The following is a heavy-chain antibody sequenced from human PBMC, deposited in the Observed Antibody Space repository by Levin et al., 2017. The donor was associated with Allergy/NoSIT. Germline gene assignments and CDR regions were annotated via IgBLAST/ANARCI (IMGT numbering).Heavy chain of an antibody. V-gene: IGHV4-34*01. Sequence: ASETLSLTCAVYGGSFSGYHWSWIRQPPGKGLEWIGEINHSGSTNYNPSLKSRVTISVDTSKNQFSLKLSSVTAADTAVYYCARLVTAAGTGYYGMDVWGQGTTVTVSS. J-gene: IGHJ6*02. CDR3: ARLVTAAGTGYYGMDV. CDR1: GGSFSGYH. D-gene: IGHD6-13*01. CDR2: INHSGST.